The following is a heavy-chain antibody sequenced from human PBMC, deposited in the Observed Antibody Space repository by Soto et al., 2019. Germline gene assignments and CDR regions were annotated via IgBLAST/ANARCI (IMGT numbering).Heavy chain of an antibody. CDR3: ASTTVTTFDY. D-gene: IGHD4-17*01. Sequence: PSQTLSLTCTVSGGSISSYYWSWIRQPPGKGLEWIGYIYYSGSTNYNPSLKSRVTISVDTSKNQFSLKLSSVTAADTALYYCASTTVTTFDYWGQGNLVTVS. J-gene: IGHJ4*02. CDR1: GGSISSYY. V-gene: IGHV4-59*01. CDR2: IYYSGST.